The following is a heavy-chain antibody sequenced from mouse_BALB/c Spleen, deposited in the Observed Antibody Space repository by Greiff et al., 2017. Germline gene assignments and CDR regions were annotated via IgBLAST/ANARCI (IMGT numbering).Heavy chain of an antibody. CDR2: IYPGSGST. Sequence: LQQPGSELVRPGASVKLSCKASGYTFTSYWMHWVKQRHGQGLEWIGNIYPGSGSTNYDEKFKSKGTLTVDTSSSTAYMHLSSLTSEDSAVYYCTRVGGLYAMDYWGQGTSVTVSS. CDR1: GYTFTSYW. J-gene: IGHJ4*01. D-gene: IGHD3-1*01. CDR3: TRVGGLYAMDY. V-gene: IGHV1S22*01.